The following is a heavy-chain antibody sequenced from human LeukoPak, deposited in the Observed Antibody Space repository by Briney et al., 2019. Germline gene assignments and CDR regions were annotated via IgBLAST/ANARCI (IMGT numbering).Heavy chain of an antibody. J-gene: IGHJ6*02. CDR3: ARGTDDFWSGYYSYYYGMDV. D-gene: IGHD3-3*01. V-gene: IGHV7-4-1*02. CDR2: INTNTGNP. Sequence: VSVKVSCKASGYTFTSYAMNWVRQAPGHGLEWMGWINTNTGNPTYAQGFTGRFVFSLDTSVSTAYLQISSLKAEDTAVYYCARGTDDFWSGYYSYYYGMDVWGQGTTVTVSS. CDR1: GYTFTSYA.